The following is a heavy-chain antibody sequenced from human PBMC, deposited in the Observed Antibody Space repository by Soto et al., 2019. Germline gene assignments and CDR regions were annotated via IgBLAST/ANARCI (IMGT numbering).Heavy chain of an antibody. CDR2: INSDGSST. CDR3: APLYGGNSEVSI. V-gene: IGHV3-74*01. J-gene: IGHJ1*01. Sequence: EVQLVESGGGLVQPGGSLRLSCAASGFTFSSYWMHWVRQAPGKGLVWVSRINSDGSSTSYADSVKGRFTISRDNATNTLYLHMNSLRAEDTAVYCCAPLYGGNSEVSIWGQGTLVTVCS. CDR1: GFTFSSYW. D-gene: IGHD4-17*01.